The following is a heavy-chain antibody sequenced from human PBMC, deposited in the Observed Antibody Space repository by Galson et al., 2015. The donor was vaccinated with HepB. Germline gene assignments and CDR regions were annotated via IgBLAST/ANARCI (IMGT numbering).Heavy chain of an antibody. D-gene: IGHD2-8*01. CDR2: ISFDGSHK. CDR1: GFTFRNYG. V-gene: IGHV3-30*18. CDR3: AKDGAFCSNGVCGMDV. Sequence: SLRLSCAASGFTFRNYGMHWVRQAPGKGLEGVAVISFDGSHKYYADSVKGRFSIPRDNSKNTLYPQMNSLRAEDTAVYYCAKDGAFCSNGVCGMDVWGKGTTITVSS. J-gene: IGHJ6*04.